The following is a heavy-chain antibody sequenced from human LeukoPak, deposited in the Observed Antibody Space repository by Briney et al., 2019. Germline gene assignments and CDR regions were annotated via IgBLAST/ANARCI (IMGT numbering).Heavy chain of an antibody. D-gene: IGHD3-22*01. CDR3: ARRGVVIRVILVGFHKEAFYFDS. J-gene: IGHJ4*02. V-gene: IGHV3-23*01. CDR1: GITLSSYG. CDR2: ISDSGGST. Sequence: GGSLRLSCAVSGITLSSYGMSWVRQAPGKGREWVAGISDSGGSTNYADSVKGRFTISRDNPKNTLYLQMNSLRAEDTAVYFCARRGVVIRVILVGFHKEAFYFDSWGQGALVTVSS.